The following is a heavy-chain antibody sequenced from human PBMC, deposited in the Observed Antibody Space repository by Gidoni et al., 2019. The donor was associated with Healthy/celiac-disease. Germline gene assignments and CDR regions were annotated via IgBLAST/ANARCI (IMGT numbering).Heavy chain of an antibody. Sequence: QVQLQQWGAGLLKPSETLSLTCAVYGGSFSGYYWSWIRQPPGKGLEWIGEINHSGSTNYNPALKRRVTISVDTSKNQFSLKLSSVTAADTAVYYCARGNYDFWSGYPSFDYWGQGTLVTVSS. CDR3: ARGNYDFWSGYPSFDY. J-gene: IGHJ4*02. CDR2: INHSGST. CDR1: GGSFSGYY. D-gene: IGHD3-3*01. V-gene: IGHV4-34*01.